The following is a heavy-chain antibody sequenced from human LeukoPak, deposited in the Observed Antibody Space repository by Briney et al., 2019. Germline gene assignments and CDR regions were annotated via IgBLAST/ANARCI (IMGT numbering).Heavy chain of an antibody. Sequence: SETLSLTCTVSGASISSYYWTWIRQPPGKGLEWIGYIYYSGSTNYNPSLKSRVTISVDTSKNQLSLRLTSVTAADTAVYYCAGMTTVVHWGQGTLVTVSS. V-gene: IGHV4-59*01. D-gene: IGHD4-17*01. CDR3: AGMTTVVH. J-gene: IGHJ4*02. CDR1: GASISSYY. CDR2: IYYSGST.